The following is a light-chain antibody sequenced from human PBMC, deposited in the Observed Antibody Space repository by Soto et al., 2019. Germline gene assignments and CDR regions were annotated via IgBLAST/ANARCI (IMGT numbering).Light chain of an antibody. CDR1: ESIRTW. V-gene: IGKV1-5*01. J-gene: IGKJ1*01. CDR3: QQYNNYPRT. Sequence: DIHMTKSPSTLSASVGDRVTITCRASESIRTWLAWYQHKPGKAPKFLIYDASTLESGVPSRFSGSGSGTEFTLTISSLQPDDFATYYCQQYNNYPRTFGQGTKVDIK. CDR2: DAS.